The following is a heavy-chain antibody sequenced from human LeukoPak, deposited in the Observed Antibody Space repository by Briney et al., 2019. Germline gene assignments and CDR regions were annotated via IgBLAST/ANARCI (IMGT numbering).Heavy chain of an antibody. D-gene: IGHD6-13*01. J-gene: IGHJ5*02. V-gene: IGHV1-2*02. Sequence: ASVKVSCKASGYTFTGYYMHWVRQAPGQGLEWMGWINPNSGGTSYAQKFQGRVTMTRDTSISTAYMELSRLRSDDTAVYYCAVTGDAGYSSSWRSGSYNWFDPWGQGTLVTVSS. CDR2: INPNSGGT. CDR3: AVTGDAGYSSSWRSGSYNWFDP. CDR1: GYTFTGYY.